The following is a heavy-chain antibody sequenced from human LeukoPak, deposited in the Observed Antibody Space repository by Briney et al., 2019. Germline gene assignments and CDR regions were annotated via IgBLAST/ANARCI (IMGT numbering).Heavy chain of an antibody. D-gene: IGHD1-26*01. CDR3: ARARSGKWGFDY. CDR2: INHSGST. CDR1: GFTFSSYG. J-gene: IGHJ4*02. Sequence: PGGTLRLSCAASGFTFSSYGMSWVRQPPGKGLEWIGEINHSGSTNYNPSLKSRVTISVDTSKNQFSLKLSSVTAADTAVYYCARARSGKWGFDYWGQGTLVTVSS. V-gene: IGHV4-34*01.